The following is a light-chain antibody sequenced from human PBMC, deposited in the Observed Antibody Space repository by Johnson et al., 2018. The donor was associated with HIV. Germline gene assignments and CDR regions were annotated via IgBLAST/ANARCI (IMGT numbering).Light chain of an antibody. CDR2: ENN. J-gene: IGLJ1*01. CDR3: GTWDSGLCECGV. Sequence: QSVLSQPPSVSAAPGQKVTISCSGSSSNIGNNYVSWYQQLPGTAPKLLIYENNKRPSGIPDRFSGSKSGTSATLGITGLQTGDEADYYCGTWDSGLCECGVCGTGTKVTVL. V-gene: IGLV1-51*02. CDR1: SSNIGNNY.